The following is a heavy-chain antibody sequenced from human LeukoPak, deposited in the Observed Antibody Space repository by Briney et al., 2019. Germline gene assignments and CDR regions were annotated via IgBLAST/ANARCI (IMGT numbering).Heavy chain of an antibody. CDR3: ARDGDPGYISAWSEVDS. V-gene: IGHV3-53*01. CDR2: IYSGGST. D-gene: IGHD6-19*01. CDR1: GFTVSSDY. Sequence: GGSLRLSCSASGFTVSSDYINWVRQAPGKGLEWVSVIYSGGSTYYVDPVKGRFTISRDNSKNTLYLQMNNLRAEDTAVYYCARDGDPGYISAWSEVDSWGQGTLVTVSS. J-gene: IGHJ4*02.